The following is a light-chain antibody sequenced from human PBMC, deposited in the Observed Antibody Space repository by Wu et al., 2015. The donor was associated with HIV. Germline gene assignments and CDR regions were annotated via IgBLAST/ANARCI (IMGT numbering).Light chain of an antibody. J-gene: IGKJ4*01. V-gene: IGKV1-5*03. CDR2: KAS. CDR3: QQYYTYPLT. Sequence: DIQMTQSPSTLSAFVGDTVTVTCRASESIGLWLAWYQQKPGKAPNILIYKASNLQSGVPSRFSGRGSGTEFILTINSLQPDDFATYYCQQYYTYPLTFGGGTKVEI. CDR1: ESIGLW.